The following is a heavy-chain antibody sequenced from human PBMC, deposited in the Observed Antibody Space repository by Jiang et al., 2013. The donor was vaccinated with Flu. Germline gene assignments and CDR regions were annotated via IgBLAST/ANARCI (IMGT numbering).Heavy chain of an antibody. CDR1: GFTFSSYA. V-gene: IGHV3-23*04. Sequence: QLVESGGGLVQPGGSLRLSCAASGFTFSSYAMSWVRQAPGKGLEWVSGISGTGGSTYYADSVKGRFTISRDNSKNTLYLQMNRLRAEDTAIYYCAKGGYNFWSGECYFDYWGQGTLVTVSS. D-gene: IGHD3-3*01. CDR2: ISGTGGST. J-gene: IGHJ4*02. CDR3: AKGGYNFWSGECYFDY.